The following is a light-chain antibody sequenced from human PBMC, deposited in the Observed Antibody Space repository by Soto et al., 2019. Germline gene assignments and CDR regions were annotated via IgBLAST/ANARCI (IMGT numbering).Light chain of an antibody. Sequence: SYELTQAPSLSVSPGQTARITCSGDALPKKYAYWYQQKPGQAPLLVIYKDNERSSGIPERFSGSSSGTTVTLTISGVQAEDEADYYCQSADSSGTYVIFGGGTKLTVL. CDR2: KDN. CDR1: ALPKKY. V-gene: IGLV3-25*03. CDR3: QSADSSGTYVI. J-gene: IGLJ2*01.